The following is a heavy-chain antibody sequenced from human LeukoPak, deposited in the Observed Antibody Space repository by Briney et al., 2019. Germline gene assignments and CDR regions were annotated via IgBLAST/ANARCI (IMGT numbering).Heavy chain of an antibody. V-gene: IGHV3-7*01. CDR1: GFTFNYYW. J-gene: IGHJ3*02. Sequence: GGSLRLSCAASGFTFNYYWMSWVRQTPGKGLEWVANIKQDGSEKRYVDSMKGRFTISRDNANNSLYLHMNSLRVEDTAIYYCARNQKGASDAFDIWGLGTMVTVSS. CDR3: ARNQKGASDAFDI. CDR2: IKQDGSEK.